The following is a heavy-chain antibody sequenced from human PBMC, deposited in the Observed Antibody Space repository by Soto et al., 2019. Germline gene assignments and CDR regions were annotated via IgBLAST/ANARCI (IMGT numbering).Heavy chain of an antibody. J-gene: IGHJ4*02. Sequence: SVKVSCKASGGTFSSYAISCVRQAPGQGLEWMGGIIPIFGTANYAQKFQGRVTITADESTSTAYMELSSLRSEDTAVYYGARVIAAAGNIDYWGQGTLVTVSS. D-gene: IGHD6-13*01. CDR1: GGTFSSYA. V-gene: IGHV1-69*13. CDR3: ARVIAAAGNIDY. CDR2: IIPIFGTA.